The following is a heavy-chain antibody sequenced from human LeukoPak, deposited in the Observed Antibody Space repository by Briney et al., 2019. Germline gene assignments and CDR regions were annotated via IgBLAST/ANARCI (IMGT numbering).Heavy chain of an antibody. CDR3: ASFYCSGGSCYQYFSYYYMDV. D-gene: IGHD2-15*01. CDR2: VYYSVST. Sequence: SQTLSLTCTVSGGSISSRGYYSGWVRQPPGKGLEWVGSVYYSVSTYYKTSLQSRVTISVDTSKNPFSLKLNSVTAADTAVYFCASFYCSGGSCYQYFSYYYMDVWGKGTTVNIPS. J-gene: IGHJ6*03. V-gene: IGHV4-39*01. CDR1: GGSISSRGYY.